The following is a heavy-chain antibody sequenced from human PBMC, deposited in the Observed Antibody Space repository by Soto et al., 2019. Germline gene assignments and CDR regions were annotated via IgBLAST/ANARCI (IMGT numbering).Heavy chain of an antibody. V-gene: IGHV1-3*01. CDR1: GYTFTSYA. CDR2: INAGNGNT. D-gene: IGHD2-2*01. CDR3: ARDATRPAAKYYYYYYMDV. Sequence: ASVKVSCKASGYTFTSYAMHWVRQAPGQRLEWMGWINAGNGNTKYSQKSQGRVTITRDTSASTAYMELSSLRSEDTAVYYCARDATRPAAKYYYYYYMDVWGKGTTVTVSS. J-gene: IGHJ6*03.